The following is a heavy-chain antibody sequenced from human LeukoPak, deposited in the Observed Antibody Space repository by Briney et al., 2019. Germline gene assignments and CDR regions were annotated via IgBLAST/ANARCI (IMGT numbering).Heavy chain of an antibody. Sequence: PGGSLRLSCAASGFTFSSYWMHWVRQAPGKGLEWVGRIKSKTDGGTTDYAAPVKVRFTISRDDSKNTLYLQMNSLKAEDTAVYYCTTDYVQLSTFPGGYWGQGTLVTVSS. CDR2: IKSKTDGGTT. CDR3: TTDYVQLSTFPGGY. V-gene: IGHV3-15*01. J-gene: IGHJ4*02. D-gene: IGHD3-16*01. CDR1: GFTFSSYW.